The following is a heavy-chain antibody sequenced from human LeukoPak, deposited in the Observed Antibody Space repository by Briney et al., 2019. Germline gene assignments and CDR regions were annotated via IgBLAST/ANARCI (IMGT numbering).Heavy chain of an antibody. Sequence: SETLSLTRTVSGGSITTDFWSWLRQPPGKGLEWIGYFSYTGSTTYNPSLKSRATISTDTSQNRFSLKLNSVTAADTAMYYCARSTGGAAAGDCWGQGTLVTVSS. CDR3: ARSTGGAAAGDC. CDR2: FSYTGST. CDR1: GGSITTDF. J-gene: IGHJ4*02. V-gene: IGHV4-59*01. D-gene: IGHD6-13*01.